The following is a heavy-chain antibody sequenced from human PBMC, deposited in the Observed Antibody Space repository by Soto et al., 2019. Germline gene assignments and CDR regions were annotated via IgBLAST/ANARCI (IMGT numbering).Heavy chain of an antibody. CDR1: GYSFTSYW. Sequence: PGESLKISCKGSGYSFTSYWIGWVRQMPGKGLEWMGIIYPGDSDTRYSPSFQGQVTISADKSISTAYLQWSSLKASDTAMYYCARHKGFRYCSSTSCLRAYGMDVWGQGTTVTVSS. D-gene: IGHD2-2*01. CDR2: IYPGDSDT. CDR3: ARHKGFRYCSSTSCLRAYGMDV. J-gene: IGHJ6*02. V-gene: IGHV5-51*01.